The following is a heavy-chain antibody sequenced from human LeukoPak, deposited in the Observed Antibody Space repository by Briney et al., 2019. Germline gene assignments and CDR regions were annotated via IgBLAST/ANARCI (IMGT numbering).Heavy chain of an antibody. CDR3: ATYRQVLLPFES. D-gene: IGHD2-8*02. V-gene: IGHV3-23*01. CDR2: IFPSGGEI. Sequence: GGSLRLSCAASGFTFSSYAMNWVRQAPGKGLEWVSSIFPSGGEIHYADSVRGRFTISRDNSKSTLSLQMNSLRAEDTAIYYCATYRQVLLPFESWGQGTLVTVSS. CDR1: GFTFSSYA. J-gene: IGHJ4*02.